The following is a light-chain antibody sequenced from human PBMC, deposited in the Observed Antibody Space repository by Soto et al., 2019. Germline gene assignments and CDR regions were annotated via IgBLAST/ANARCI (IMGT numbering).Light chain of an antibody. J-gene: IGKJ1*01. Sequence: DIQMTQSPSSLSASVGDRVTITCRASQSIDKYLNWYQQKPGKAPQLLINAASSLQSGVPSRFSGSGSGTEFTLTISTLQPEDFATYYCQQSFSNSVTFGQGTKVDIK. V-gene: IGKV1-39*01. CDR3: QQSFSNSVT. CDR2: AAS. CDR1: QSIDKY.